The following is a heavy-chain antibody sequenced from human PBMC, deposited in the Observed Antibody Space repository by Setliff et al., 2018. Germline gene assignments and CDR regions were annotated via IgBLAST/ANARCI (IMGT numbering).Heavy chain of an antibody. CDR2: IFHSGST. D-gene: IGHD1-26*01. CDR3: ARVAGAKVNYMDV. J-gene: IGHJ6*03. Sequence: SETLSLTCTVSGAFSSRHYWSWIRQPPGKGLEWIGYIFHSGSTNFNPSFKSRVTISVDTSKNQFSLNLSSVTAADTAVYYCARVAGAKVNYMDVWGKGTTVTLSS. CDR1: GAFSSRHY. V-gene: IGHV4-59*11.